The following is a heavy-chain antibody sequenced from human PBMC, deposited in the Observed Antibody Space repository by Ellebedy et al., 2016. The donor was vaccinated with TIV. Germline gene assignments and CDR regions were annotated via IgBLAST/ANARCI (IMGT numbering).Heavy chain of an antibody. J-gene: IGHJ4*02. D-gene: IGHD5-12*01. Sequence: GGSLRLSCAASGFTVSNTYMGWVRQAPGKGLEWVATIKQDGSEKYYVDSVKGRFTISRDISKNTLNLQMNTLRAEDTALYYCASPGWIGDRYDYWGRGILVTVSS. CDR1: GFTVSNTY. V-gene: IGHV3-7*03. CDR2: IKQDGSEK. CDR3: ASPGWIGDRYDY.